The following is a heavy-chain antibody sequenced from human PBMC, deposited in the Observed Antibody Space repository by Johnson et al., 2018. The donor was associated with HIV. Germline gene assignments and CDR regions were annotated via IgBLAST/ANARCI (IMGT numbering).Heavy chain of an antibody. J-gene: IGHJ3*02. D-gene: IGHD6-13*01. CDR3: TRWGTVAAAGRGVVGGDAFDI. Sequence: VQLVESGGGLVQPGGSLRLSCAASGFTFSSYDMHWVRQATGNGLEWVSTIGSAGDTYYPGSVKGRFTISSANAKSSLYLRMNSLRVGDTAVYYCTRWGTVAAAGRGVVGGDAFDIWGQGTMVTVSS. CDR1: GFTFSSYD. V-gene: IGHV3-13*01. CDR2: IGSAGDT.